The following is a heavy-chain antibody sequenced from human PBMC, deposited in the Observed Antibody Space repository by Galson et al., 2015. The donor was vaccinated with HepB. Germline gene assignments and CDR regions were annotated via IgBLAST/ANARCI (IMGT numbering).Heavy chain of an antibody. CDR3: ARHGIVSGTVDALDT. Sequence: QYGAEVKKPGESLKISCKGSGYSFTGYWIAWVRQMPGKGLEWMGIIYPGDSDIRYSPSFQGQVTISVDKSISTAYMQWSSLKASDSAMYYCARHGIVSGTVDALDTWGQGTMVTVSS. CDR1: GYSFTGYW. J-gene: IGHJ3*02. CDR2: IYPGDSDI. D-gene: IGHD5/OR15-5a*01. V-gene: IGHV5-51*01.